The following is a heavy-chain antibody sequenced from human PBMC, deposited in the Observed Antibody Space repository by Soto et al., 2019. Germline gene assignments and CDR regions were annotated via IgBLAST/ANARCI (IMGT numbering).Heavy chain of an antibody. D-gene: IGHD6-19*01. CDR3: ARGVAGTLTSYYYYGMDV. Sequence: ASLKGAWKGCGYTMTVYYMHEVRQAPGQGLEWMGWINPNSGGTNYAQKFQGRVTMTRDTSISTAYMELSRLRSDDTAVYYCARGVAGTLTSYYYYGMDVWGQGTTVTVSS. CDR1: GYTMTVYY. CDR2: INPNSGGT. J-gene: IGHJ6*02. V-gene: IGHV1-2*02.